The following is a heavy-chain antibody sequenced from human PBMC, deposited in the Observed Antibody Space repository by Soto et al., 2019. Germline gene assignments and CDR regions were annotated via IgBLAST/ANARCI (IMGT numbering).Heavy chain of an antibody. J-gene: IGHJ3*02. Sequence: GGSLRLSCAASGFTFSSYDMHWVRQATGKSLERVSAIGTAGDAYYPGSVKGRITISREKAKNTLYLQMNSLRAGDTVVYYCARARTGTAHLDAFDIWGQGTMVTVSS. V-gene: IGHV3-13*01. CDR3: ARARTGTAHLDAFDI. CDR1: GFTFSSYD. CDR2: IGTAGDA. D-gene: IGHD1-1*01.